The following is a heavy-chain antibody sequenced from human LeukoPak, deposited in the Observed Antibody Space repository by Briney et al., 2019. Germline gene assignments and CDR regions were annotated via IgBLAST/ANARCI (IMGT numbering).Heavy chain of an antibody. J-gene: IGHJ4*02. D-gene: IGHD3-22*01. CDR2: INQSGST. Sequence: SETLSLTCAVYGGSFSDYYWSWIRQSPGRGLEWIGEINQSGSTDYNPSLKSRVIISIDTSKTQFSLKLSPVTAADTAVYYCARDYDSSGYYPFYWGQGTPVTVSS. CDR1: GGSFSDYY. V-gene: IGHV4-34*01. CDR3: ARDYDSSGYYPFY.